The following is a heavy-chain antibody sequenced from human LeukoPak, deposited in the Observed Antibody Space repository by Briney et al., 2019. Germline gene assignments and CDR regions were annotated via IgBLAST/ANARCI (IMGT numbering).Heavy chain of an antibody. CDR2: IKQDGSEK. J-gene: IGHJ3*02. CDR1: GFTFSSHW. D-gene: IGHD1-7*01. V-gene: IGHV3-7*01. CDR3: ARDGGMGTSSVFDM. Sequence: PGGPLRLSCAASGFTFSSHWLNWVRQAPGKGLEWVANIKQDGSEKYYVDSVKGRFTISRDNAKNSLYLQMNSLRAEDTAVYYCARDGGMGTSSVFDMWGQGTMVTVSS.